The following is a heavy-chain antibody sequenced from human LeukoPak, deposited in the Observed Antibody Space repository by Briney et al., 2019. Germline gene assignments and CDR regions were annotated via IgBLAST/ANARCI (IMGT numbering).Heavy chain of an antibody. V-gene: IGHV1-18*01. Sequence: ASVKVSCKASGYTFTSFGITWVRQAPGQGPEWMGWISAYNGNTNYAQKLQGRVTMTEDTSTDTAYMELSSLRSEDTAVYYCATISGYRYFDYWGQGTLVTVSS. CDR3: ATISGYRYFDY. J-gene: IGHJ4*02. CDR1: GYTFTSFG. D-gene: IGHD3-22*01. CDR2: ISAYNGNT.